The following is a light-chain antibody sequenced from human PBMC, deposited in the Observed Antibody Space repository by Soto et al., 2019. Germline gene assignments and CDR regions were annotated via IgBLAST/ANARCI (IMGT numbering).Light chain of an antibody. CDR3: QQFIKWPWT. V-gene: IGKV3-15*01. Sequence: EVVMTQSPATLSLSPGERATLSCRASQSVNSDLAWYQQKPGQAPRLLIYGPSTRATGTPARFSGSGSGTEFALTISSLQSEDSAVYYCQQFIKWPWTFGQGTKVDIK. J-gene: IGKJ1*01. CDR1: QSVNSD. CDR2: GPS.